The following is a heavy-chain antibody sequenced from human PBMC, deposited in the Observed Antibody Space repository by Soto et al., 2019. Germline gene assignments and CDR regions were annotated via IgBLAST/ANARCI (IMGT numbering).Heavy chain of an antibody. J-gene: IGHJ6*02. Sequence: EVQLVETGGGLIQPGGSLRLSCAASGFTVSSNYMSWVRQAPGKGLEWVSVIYSGGSTYYADSVKGRFTISRDNSKNTLDLQMNSLRAEDTAVYYCAREIVVVMGYGMDVWGQGTTVTVSS. CDR1: GFTVSSNY. D-gene: IGHD3-22*01. CDR3: AREIVVVMGYGMDV. CDR2: IYSGGST. V-gene: IGHV3-53*02.